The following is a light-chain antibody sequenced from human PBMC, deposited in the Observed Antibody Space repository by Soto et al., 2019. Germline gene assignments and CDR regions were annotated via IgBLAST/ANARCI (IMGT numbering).Light chain of an antibody. J-gene: IGKJ1*01. CDR3: QKYNSAPWT. CDR1: QGISNY. CDR2: AAS. Sequence: DIPMTQSPSSLSASVGDRVTITCRASQGISNYLAWYQQKPGKVHKLLISAASTLQSGVPSRFSGIGSGTDFTLTISSLQPEDVATYDCQKYNSAPWTFGQGTKVEIK. V-gene: IGKV1-27*01.